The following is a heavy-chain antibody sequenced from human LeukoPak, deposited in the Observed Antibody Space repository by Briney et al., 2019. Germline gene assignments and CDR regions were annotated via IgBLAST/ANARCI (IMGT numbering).Heavy chain of an antibody. D-gene: IGHD6-19*01. Sequence: SETLSLTCTVSGDSISTSYWTWIRQSPGKGLEWIGYISYTGSTTYNPSLKSRVTIVRDTSKNQFSLRLTSATAADTAMYYCARGVAVAGYNWFDPWGQGTLVTVSS. J-gene: IGHJ5*02. CDR2: ISYTGST. CDR3: ARGVAVAGYNWFDP. CDR1: GDSISTSY. V-gene: IGHV4-59*12.